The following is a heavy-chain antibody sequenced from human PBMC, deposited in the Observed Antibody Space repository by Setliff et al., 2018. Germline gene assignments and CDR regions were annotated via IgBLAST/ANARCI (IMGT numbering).Heavy chain of an antibody. CDR3: ARAHTWSLPNDNSGYPGWFDP. J-gene: IGHJ5*02. D-gene: IGHD3-22*01. Sequence: PSETLSLTCTVSGASVSGNSYYWGWIRQPPGKGLEWIASTYYSGNTYYNPSLKSRVTISVDTSKNHVSLKLSSVTAADTAVYYCARAHTWSLPNDNSGYPGWFDPWGQGTLVTVSS. CDR2: TYYSGNT. V-gene: IGHV4-39*02. CDR1: GASVSGNSYY.